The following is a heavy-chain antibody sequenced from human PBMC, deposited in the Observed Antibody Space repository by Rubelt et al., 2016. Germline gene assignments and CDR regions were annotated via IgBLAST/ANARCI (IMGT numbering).Heavy chain of an antibody. Sequence: YNPSLKSRVTISVDTSKNQFSLKLTSVTAADKAVYYCARGTAVAGTGRYYYGMDVWGQGTTVTVSS. V-gene: IGHV4-39*07. CDR3: ARGTAVAGTGRYYYGMDV. D-gene: IGHD6-19*01. J-gene: IGHJ6*02.